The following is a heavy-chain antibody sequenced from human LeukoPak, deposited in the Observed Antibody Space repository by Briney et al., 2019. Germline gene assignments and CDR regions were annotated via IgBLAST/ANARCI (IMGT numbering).Heavy chain of an antibody. Sequence: GGSLRLSCAASGFTFSSYAMHWVRQAPGKGLEWVAVISYDGSNKYYADSVKGRFTISRDNSKNTLYLQMNSLRAEDTAVYYYARASIFGGDYYYYYMDVWGKGTTVTVSS. CDR3: ARASIFGGDYYYYYMDV. J-gene: IGHJ6*03. D-gene: IGHD3-3*01. CDR2: ISYDGSNK. V-gene: IGHV3-30-3*01. CDR1: GFTFSSYA.